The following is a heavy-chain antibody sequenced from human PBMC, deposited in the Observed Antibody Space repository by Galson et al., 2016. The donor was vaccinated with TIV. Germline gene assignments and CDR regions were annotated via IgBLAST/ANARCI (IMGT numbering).Heavy chain of an antibody. Sequence: SLRLSCAASGFTFNSYAIYWVRQAPGKGLEWVAGISYDGRYTNDAASVKGRFTISRDKSKNTVYLQMNSLRAEDTGFYYCARGRSGYDFDYWGQGTLVTVSS. D-gene: IGHD5-12*01. CDR1: GFTFNSYA. J-gene: IGHJ4*02. CDR3: ARGRSGYDFDY. CDR2: ISYDGRYT. V-gene: IGHV3-30*04.